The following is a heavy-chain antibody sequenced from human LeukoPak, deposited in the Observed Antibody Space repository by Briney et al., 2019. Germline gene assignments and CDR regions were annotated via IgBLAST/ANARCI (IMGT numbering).Heavy chain of an antibody. D-gene: IGHD6-19*01. Sequence: GGSLRLSCAASGFTFSSYWMHWVRQAPGKGLVWVSRINSDGSSTKYADSVKGRFTISRDNAKNTLYLQMNSLRADDTAVYYCARDFGAVASLFDYWGQGTLVSVSS. CDR2: INSDGSST. J-gene: IGHJ4*02. CDR1: GFTFSSYW. CDR3: ARDFGAVASLFDY. V-gene: IGHV3-74*03.